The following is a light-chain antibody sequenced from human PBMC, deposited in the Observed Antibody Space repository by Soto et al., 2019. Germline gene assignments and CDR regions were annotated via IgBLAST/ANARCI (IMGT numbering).Light chain of an antibody. Sequence: DIQMTQSPSSLSASVGDRVTITCQASQDISNYLNWYQQKPGKAPKLLIYDASNLETGVPSRFSGSGSGTDFTFTISSLQPEDIATYYCQQANTFPLTFGQGTRLEI. J-gene: IGKJ5*01. CDR2: DAS. V-gene: IGKV1-33*01. CDR1: QDISNY. CDR3: QQANTFPLT.